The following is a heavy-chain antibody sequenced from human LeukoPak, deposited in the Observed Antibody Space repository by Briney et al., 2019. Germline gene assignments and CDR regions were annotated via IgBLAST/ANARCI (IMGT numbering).Heavy chain of an antibody. CDR2: ISAYNGNT. D-gene: IGHD4-11*01. CDR3: ARDLHYSNYVPIDY. Sequence: GASVKVSCKASGYTFTSYGNSWVRQAPGQGLEWMGWISAYNGNTNYAQKLQGRVTMTTDTSTSTAYMELRSLRSDDTAVYYCARDLHYSNYVPIDYWGQGTLVTVSS. J-gene: IGHJ4*02. V-gene: IGHV1-18*01. CDR1: GYTFTSYG.